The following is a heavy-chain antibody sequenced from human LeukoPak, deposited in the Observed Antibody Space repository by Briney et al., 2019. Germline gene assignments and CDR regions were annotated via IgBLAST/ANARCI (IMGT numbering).Heavy chain of an antibody. V-gene: IGHV1-69*04. CDR1: GGTFSSYA. J-gene: IGHJ4*02. D-gene: IGHD3-22*01. Sequence: SVKVSCKASGGTFSSYAINWVRQAPGQGLEWMGRIIPILGIANYAQKFQGRVTITADKSTSTAYMELSSLRSEDTAVYYCAREPAYYYDSRGRTDFDYWGQGTLVTVSS. CDR2: IIPILGIA. CDR3: AREPAYYYDSRGRTDFDY.